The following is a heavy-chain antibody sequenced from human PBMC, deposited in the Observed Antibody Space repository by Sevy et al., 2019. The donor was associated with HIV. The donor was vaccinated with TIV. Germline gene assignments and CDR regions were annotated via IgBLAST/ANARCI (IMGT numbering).Heavy chain of an antibody. CDR1: GFIFRDYG. V-gene: IGHV3-30*02. CDR2: ITFDGRNK. D-gene: IGHD3-10*01. J-gene: IGHJ3*02. Sequence: GGSLRLSCAASGFIFRDYGMHWVRQAPGKGLEWVTLITFDGRNKNYGDSVRGRFTISRDNAKNTLYVQMNSLRDEDTAVYYCAKESLVRGIKTEAFDIWGQGTMVTVSS. CDR3: AKESLVRGIKTEAFDI.